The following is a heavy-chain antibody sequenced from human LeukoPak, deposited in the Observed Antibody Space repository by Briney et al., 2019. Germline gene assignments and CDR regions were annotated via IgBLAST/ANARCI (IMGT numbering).Heavy chain of an antibody. V-gene: IGHV4-61*02. CDR2: IYTSGST. Sequence: SETLSLTCTVSGGSISSGSYYWSWIRQPAGKGLEWIGRIYTSGSTNYNPSLKSRVTISVDTSKNQFSLKLSSVTAADTAVYYCASHPYYYDSSGGNYWGQGTLVTVSS. D-gene: IGHD3-22*01. CDR3: ASHPYYYDSSGGNY. CDR1: GGSISSGSYY. J-gene: IGHJ4*02.